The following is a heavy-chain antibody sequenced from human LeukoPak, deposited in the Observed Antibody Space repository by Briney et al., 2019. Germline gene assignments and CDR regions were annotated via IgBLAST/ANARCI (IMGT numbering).Heavy chain of an antibody. V-gene: IGHV1-69*06. Sequence: VASVKVSCKTSGGTFSSHVISWVRQAPGQGLEWMGGIIPIFGTANYPQKFQGRVTITADKFTNKVYMELSSLRSDDTAIYFCARVNGYCSSISCFLDYWGQGTLVTVSS. D-gene: IGHD2-2*01. CDR2: IIPIFGTA. CDR3: ARVNGYCSSISCFLDY. CDR1: GGTFSSHV. J-gene: IGHJ4*02.